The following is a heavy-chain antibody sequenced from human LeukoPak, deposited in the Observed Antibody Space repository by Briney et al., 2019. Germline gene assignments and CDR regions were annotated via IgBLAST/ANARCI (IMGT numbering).Heavy chain of an antibody. CDR1: GGSISSSSDY. CDR2: VYDGGDT. CDR3: ARLVATGTNRFDP. J-gene: IGHJ5*02. Sequence: SETLSLTCTVSGGSISSSSDYWGWIRQPPGKGLEWIGNVYDGGDTYYNPSLKSRVTISVDTSKTQFSLKLTAVTAADTAVYFCARLVATGTNRFDPWGQGTLVTVSS. D-gene: IGHD1-1*01. V-gene: IGHV4-39*01.